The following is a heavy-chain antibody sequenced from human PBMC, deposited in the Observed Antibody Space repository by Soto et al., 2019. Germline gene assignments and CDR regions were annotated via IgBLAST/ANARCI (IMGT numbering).Heavy chain of an antibody. Sequence: PSETLSLTCTVSGGSVSSGTYSWSWIRQPPGKGLDWIGFISYSGNTNYNPSLKSRVIISVDTSKNQFSLKLSSVTAADTAVYYCARDWTSYPGSYTNWFDPWGQGTLVTVSS. V-gene: IGHV4-61*01. D-gene: IGHD3-10*01. CDR2: ISYSGNT. J-gene: IGHJ5*02. CDR1: GGSVSSGTYS. CDR3: ARDWTSYPGSYTNWFDP.